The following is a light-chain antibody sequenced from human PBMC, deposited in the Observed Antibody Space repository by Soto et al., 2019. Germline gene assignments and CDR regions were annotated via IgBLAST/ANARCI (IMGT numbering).Light chain of an antibody. CDR2: GAS. J-gene: IGKJ1*01. Sequence: DIVLMQSPGTLSLSPGERATLSCRASQSVSSIFLAWYQQRPGQAPRLLIYGASSRATGIPDRFSGSGSGTDFTLTISRLEPEDFAVYYCHQYATSPRTFGQGTKV. CDR1: QSVSSIF. CDR3: HQYATSPRT. V-gene: IGKV3-20*01.